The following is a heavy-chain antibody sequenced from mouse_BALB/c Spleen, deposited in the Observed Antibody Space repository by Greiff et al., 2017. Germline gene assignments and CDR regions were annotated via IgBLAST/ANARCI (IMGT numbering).Heavy chain of an antibody. D-gene: IGHD2-1*01. J-gene: IGHJ4*01. V-gene: IGHV5-6-4*01. CDR3: TRDPSYGNYYAMDY. Sequence: EVQVVESGGGLVQPGGSRKLSCAASGFTFSSYTMSWVRQTPEKRLEWVATISSGGSYTYYPDSVKGRFTISRDNAKNTLYLQMSSLKSEDTAMYYCTRDPSYGNYYAMDYWGQGTSVTVSS. CDR1: GFTFSSYT. CDR2: ISSGGSYT.